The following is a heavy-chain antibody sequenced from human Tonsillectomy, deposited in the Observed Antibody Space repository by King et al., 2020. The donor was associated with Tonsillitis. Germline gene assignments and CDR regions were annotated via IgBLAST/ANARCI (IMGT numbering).Heavy chain of an antibody. CDR2: IYTSGSS. D-gene: IGHD1-26*01. J-gene: IGHJ3*02. Sequence: VQLQESGPGLVKPSQTLSLTCTVSGGSTSSGRHYWNWIRQPAGQEVEWNGRIYTSGSSNYTPPLNSRVTMSVDTSKNPPSLILSSVTAADTAVYYCAREINGSPTYGSASDIWGQGTMVTVSP. CDR3: AREINGSPTYGSASDI. V-gene: IGHV4-61*02. CDR1: GGSTSSGRHY.